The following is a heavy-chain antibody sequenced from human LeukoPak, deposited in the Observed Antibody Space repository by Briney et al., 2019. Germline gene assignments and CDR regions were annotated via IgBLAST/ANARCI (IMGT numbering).Heavy chain of an antibody. V-gene: IGHV4-39*07. CDR3: ARHGEWGTMVRGVSWALTQPGEYFQH. CDR2: IYYSGST. CDR1: GGSISSSSNY. J-gene: IGHJ1*01. D-gene: IGHD3-10*01. Sequence: SETLSLTCTVSGGSISSSSNYWGWIRQPPGKGLEWIGSIYYSGSTYYNPSLKSRVTISVDTSKNQFSLKLSSVTAADTAVYYCARHGEWGTMVRGVSWALTQPGEYFQHWGQGTLVTVSS.